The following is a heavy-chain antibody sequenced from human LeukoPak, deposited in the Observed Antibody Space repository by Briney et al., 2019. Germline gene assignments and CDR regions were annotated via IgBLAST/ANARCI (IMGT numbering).Heavy chain of an antibody. CDR2: ISSSGSTI. V-gene: IGHV3-11*04. D-gene: IGHD6-13*01. CDR3: ARDTIAAAGFDY. J-gene: IGHJ4*02. Sequence: TPGGSLRLXCAASGFTFSDYYMSWIRQAPGKGLERVSYISSSGSTIYYADSVKGRFTISRDNAKNSLYLQMNSLRAEDTAVYYCARDTIAAAGFDYWGQRTLVTVSS. CDR1: GFTFSDYY.